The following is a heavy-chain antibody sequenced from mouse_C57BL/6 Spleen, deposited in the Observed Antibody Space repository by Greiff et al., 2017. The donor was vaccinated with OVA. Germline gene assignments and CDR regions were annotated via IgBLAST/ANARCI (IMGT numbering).Heavy chain of an antibody. V-gene: IGHV6-3*01. CDR2: IRLKSDNYAT. Sequence: EVQVVESGGGLVQPGGSMKLSCVASGFTFSNYWMNWVRQSPEKGLEWVAQIRLKSDNYATHYAESVKGRFTISRDDSKSSVYLQMNNLRAEDTGIYYCADGLLGYYFDYWGQGTTLTVSS. D-gene: IGHD2-3*01. J-gene: IGHJ2*01. CDR1: GFTFSNYW. CDR3: ADGLLGYYFDY.